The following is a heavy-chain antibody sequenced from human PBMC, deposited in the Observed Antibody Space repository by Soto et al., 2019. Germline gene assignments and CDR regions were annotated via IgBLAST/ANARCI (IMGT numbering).Heavy chain of an antibody. CDR3: ASPYSSSWYYFDY. CDR1: GGSISSSSYY. J-gene: IGHJ4*02. V-gene: IGHV4-39*01. D-gene: IGHD6-13*01. CDR2: IYYSGST. Sequence: SETLSLTCTVSGGSISSSSYYWGWIRQPPGKGLEWIGSIYYSGSTYYNPSLKSRVTISVDTSKNQFSLKLSSVTAADTAVYYCASPYSSSWYYFDYWRQGTLVTVSS.